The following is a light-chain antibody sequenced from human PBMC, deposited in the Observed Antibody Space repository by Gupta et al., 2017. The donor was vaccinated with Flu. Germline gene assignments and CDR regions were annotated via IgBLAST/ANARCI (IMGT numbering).Light chain of an antibody. Sequence: STGERATLSCRASQSVSSNLAWYQQKPGQAPRLLIYGASTRATGIPARFSGSGSGTEFTLTISSLQSEDFAVYYCQQYNNWPPLTFGGGTKVEIK. CDR1: QSVSSN. CDR2: GAS. CDR3: QQYNNWPPLT. J-gene: IGKJ4*01. V-gene: IGKV3-15*01.